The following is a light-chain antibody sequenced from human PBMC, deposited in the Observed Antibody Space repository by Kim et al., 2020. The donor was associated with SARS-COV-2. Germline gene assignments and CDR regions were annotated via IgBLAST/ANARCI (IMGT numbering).Light chain of an antibody. CDR3: QQYNNWPPLT. V-gene: IGKV3-15*01. CDR2: GAS. J-gene: IGKJ4*01. Sequence: DIVMTQSPATLSVSPGERDTLSCRASQSISSNLAWYQQKPGQAPRLFIYGASTRATGIPARFSGSGSGTEFTLTISSLQSEDFAVYYCQQYNNWPPLTFGGGTKVDIK. CDR1: QSISSN.